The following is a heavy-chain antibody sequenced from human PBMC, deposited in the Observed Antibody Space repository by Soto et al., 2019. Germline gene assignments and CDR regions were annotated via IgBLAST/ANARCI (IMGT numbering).Heavy chain of an antibody. V-gene: IGHV4-30-4*01. J-gene: IGHJ3*02. D-gene: IGHD4-17*01. CDR2: IYYSGST. Sequence: PSETLSLTCTVSGGSISSGDYYWSWIRQPPGKGLEWIGYIYYSGSTYYNPSLKSRVTISVHTSKNQFSLKLSAVTAADTAVYYCARVEDYGGNSYAFDIWGQGTMVTVSS. CDR1: GGSISSGDYY. CDR3: ARVEDYGGNSYAFDI.